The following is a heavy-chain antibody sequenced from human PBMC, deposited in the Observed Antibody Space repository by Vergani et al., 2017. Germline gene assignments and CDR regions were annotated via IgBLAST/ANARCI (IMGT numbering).Heavy chain of an antibody. V-gene: IGHV1-8*02. CDR1: GGTFTSYD. CDR2: MNPNSGNT. CDR3: AGGMERGYYDSSGYYQNAFDI. Sequence: QVQLVQSGAEVKKPGSSVKVSCKASGGTFTSYDINWVRQATGQGLEWMGWMNPNSGNTGYAQKFQGRVNMTKDTSTSTAYMELRSLRSDDTAVYYCAGGMERGYYDSSGYYQNAFDIWGQGTMVTVSS. J-gene: IGHJ3*02. D-gene: IGHD3-22*01.